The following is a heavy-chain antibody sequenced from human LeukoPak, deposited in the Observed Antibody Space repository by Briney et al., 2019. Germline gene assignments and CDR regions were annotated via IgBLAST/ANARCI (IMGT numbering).Heavy chain of an antibody. Sequence: ASVKVSCKASGYTFTSYGISWVRQAPGQGLEWMGWISAHNGNTNYAQKLQGRVTMTTDTSTSTAYMELRSVRSDDTAVYYCARVSCGDYVIDYWGQGTLVTVSS. CDR1: GYTFTSYG. J-gene: IGHJ4*02. V-gene: IGHV1-18*04. CDR3: ARVSCGDYVIDY. CDR2: ISAHNGNT. D-gene: IGHD4-17*01.